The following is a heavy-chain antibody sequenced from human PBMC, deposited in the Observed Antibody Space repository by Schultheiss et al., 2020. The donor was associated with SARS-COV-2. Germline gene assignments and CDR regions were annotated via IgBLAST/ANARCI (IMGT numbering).Heavy chain of an antibody. J-gene: IGHJ4*02. CDR1: GGSISSSNW. D-gene: IGHD3-3*01. Sequence: SETLSLTCAVSGGSISSSNWWSWVRQPPGKGLEWIGYIYYSGSTYYNPSLKSRVTISVDTSKNQFSLKLSSVTAADTAVYYCARGDYYNFWSGYHYYFDYWGQGTLVTVSS. CDR3: ARGDYYNFWSGYHYYFDY. CDR2: IYYSGST. V-gene: IGHV4-4*02.